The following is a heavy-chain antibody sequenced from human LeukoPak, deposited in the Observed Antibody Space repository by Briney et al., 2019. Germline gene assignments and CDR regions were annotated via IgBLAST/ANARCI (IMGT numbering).Heavy chain of an antibody. Sequence: GGSLRLSCAASGFTFSSYAMSWVRQAPGKGLEWVSAISGGDRSTHYADSVKGRFTISRDSSKNTLYLQMNSLRAEDTAVYYCARDGYSFGHDFDYWGQGTLVTVSS. J-gene: IGHJ4*02. V-gene: IGHV3-23*01. D-gene: IGHD5-18*01. CDR3: ARDGYSFGHDFDY. CDR2: ISGGDRST. CDR1: GFTFSSYA.